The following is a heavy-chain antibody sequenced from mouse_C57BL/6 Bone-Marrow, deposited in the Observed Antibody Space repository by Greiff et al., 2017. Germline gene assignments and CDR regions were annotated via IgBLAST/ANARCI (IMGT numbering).Heavy chain of an antibody. D-gene: IGHD2-1*01. CDR3: ARSNGNPLCRYFDV. V-gene: IGHV1-54*01. J-gene: IGHJ1*03. Sequence: QVQLKQSGAELVRPGTSVKVSCKASGYAFTNYLIEWVKQRPGQGLEWIGVINPGSGGTNDNEKFKGKATLTADKSSSTAYMQLSSLTSEDSAVYFCARSNGNPLCRYFDVWGTGTTVTVSS. CDR2: INPGSGGT. CDR1: GYAFTNYL.